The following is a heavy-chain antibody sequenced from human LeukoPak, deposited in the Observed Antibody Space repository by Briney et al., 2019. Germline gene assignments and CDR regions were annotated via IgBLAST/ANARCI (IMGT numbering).Heavy chain of an antibody. CDR1: GYTFTGYY. D-gene: IGHD3-22*01. CDR2: IIPNSGGT. Sequence: ASVKVSCKASGYTFTGYYMHWVRQAPGQGLEWMGWIIPNSGGTNYAQKFQGWVTMTRDTSISTAYMELSRLRSDDTAVYYCARGPSTMIGPDKGYWYFDLWGRGTLVTVSS. CDR3: ARGPSTMIGPDKGYWYFDL. V-gene: IGHV1-2*04. J-gene: IGHJ2*01.